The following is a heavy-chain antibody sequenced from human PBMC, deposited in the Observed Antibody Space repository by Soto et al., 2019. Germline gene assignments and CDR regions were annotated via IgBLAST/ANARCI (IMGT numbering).Heavy chain of an antibody. CDR2: IIPIFGTA. CDR1: GGTFSSYA. J-gene: IGHJ5*02. CDR3: ARDDCSGGSCYLALTNTNNWFDP. D-gene: IGHD2-15*01. V-gene: IGHV1-69*06. Sequence: SVKVSCKASGGTFSSYAISWVRQAPGQGLEWMGGIIPIFGTANYAQKFQGRVTITADKSTSTAYMELSSLRSEDTAVYYCARDDCSGGSCYLALTNTNNWFDPWGQGTLVTVSS.